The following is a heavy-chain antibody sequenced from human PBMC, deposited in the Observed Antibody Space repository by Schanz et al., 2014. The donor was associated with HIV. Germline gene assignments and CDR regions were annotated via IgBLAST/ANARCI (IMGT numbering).Heavy chain of an antibody. D-gene: IGHD1-26*01. CDR2: VTSSGSTA. J-gene: IGHJ4*02. CDR1: GFTFSNYV. Sequence: EVQLLQSGGGLVQPGGSLRLSCVSSGFTFSNYVMGWVRQAPGKGLEWGSSVTSSGSTANYANPVRGRFTISRDNSKNTVSLQMSSLRVEDTAQYYCARRGNQSPTKGGSFDYWGQGVLVSVSS. V-gene: IGHV3-23*01. CDR3: ARRGNQSPTKGGSFDY.